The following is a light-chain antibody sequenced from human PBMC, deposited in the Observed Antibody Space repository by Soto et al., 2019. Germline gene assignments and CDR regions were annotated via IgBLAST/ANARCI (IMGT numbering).Light chain of an antibody. CDR3: QQYNTFWT. Sequence: DIQMTQSPSTLSSSVGDRVTITCRASQSISSWLAWYQQKPGKAPKLLLYDVSNLESGVPTRFSGSGSGTEFTLTISSLQPDDVATYYCQQYNTFWTFGQGTTVEIK. CDR2: DVS. V-gene: IGKV1-5*01. CDR1: QSISSW. J-gene: IGKJ1*01.